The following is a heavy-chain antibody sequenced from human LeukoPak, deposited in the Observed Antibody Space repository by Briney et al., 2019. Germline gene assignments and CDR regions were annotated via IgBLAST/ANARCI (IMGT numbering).Heavy chain of an antibody. CDR3: ARRYSSSSYFDY. V-gene: IGHV4-59*08. CDR1: GGSISSYY. Sequence: SETPSLTCTVSGGSISSYYWSWIRQPPGKGLEWIGYIYYSGSTNYNPSLKSRVTISVDTSKNQFSLKLSSVTAADTAVYYCARRYSSSSYFDYWGQGTLVTVSS. CDR2: IYYSGST. J-gene: IGHJ4*02. D-gene: IGHD6-6*01.